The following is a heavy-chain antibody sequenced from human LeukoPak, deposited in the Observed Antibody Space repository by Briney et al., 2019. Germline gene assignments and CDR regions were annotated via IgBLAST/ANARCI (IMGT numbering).Heavy chain of an antibody. CDR2: ISGRGGST. D-gene: IGHD5-12*01. CDR3: AKDLVATTYRDAFDI. Sequence: PGGSLRLSCAASGFTFSSYAMSWVRQAPGKGLEWVSAISGRGGSTYYADSVKGRFTISRDNSKNTMYLQMNSLRAEDTAVYYCAKDLVATTYRDAFDIWGQGTMVTVSS. CDR1: GFTFSSYA. V-gene: IGHV3-23*01. J-gene: IGHJ3*02.